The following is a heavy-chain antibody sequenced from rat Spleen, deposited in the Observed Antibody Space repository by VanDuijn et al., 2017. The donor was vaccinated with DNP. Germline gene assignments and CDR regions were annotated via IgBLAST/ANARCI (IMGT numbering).Heavy chain of an antibody. CDR2: ISYDDGST. J-gene: IGHJ2*01. V-gene: IGHV5-7*01. Sequence: EVQLVESGGGLVQPGRSMKLSCAASGFTFSDYNMAWVRQAPKKGLEWVATISYDDGSTYYRDSVKGRFTISRDNAKNTLYLQMDSLRSEDTDTYYCASRPPPTRGPFDYWGQGVMVTVSS. CDR1: GFTFSDYN. CDR3: ASRPPPTRGPFDY. D-gene: IGHD1-4*01.